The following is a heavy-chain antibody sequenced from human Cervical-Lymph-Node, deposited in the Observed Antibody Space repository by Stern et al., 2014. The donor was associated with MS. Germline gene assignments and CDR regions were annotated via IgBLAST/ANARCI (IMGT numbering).Heavy chain of an antibody. J-gene: IGHJ4*02. V-gene: IGHV5-51*01. CDR1: GYKFSIYW. CDR3: ARQSTAWASDV. CDR2: IYPGDSET. D-gene: IGHD2-21*02. Sequence: VQLVQSGAELIRPGESLKISCKGSGYKFSIYWIDWVRQMPGQGLEWMGMIYPGDSETRYSPSFQGQVTMSADKSTSTAYLQWSSLNASDTAMYFCARQSTAWASDVWGQGTLVTVSS.